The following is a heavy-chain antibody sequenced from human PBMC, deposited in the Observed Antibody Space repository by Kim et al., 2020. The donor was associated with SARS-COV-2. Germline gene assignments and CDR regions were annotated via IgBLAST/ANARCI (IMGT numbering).Heavy chain of an antibody. CDR1: GYTFTGYY. D-gene: IGHD4-4*01. Sequence: ASVKVSCKASGYTFTGYYMHWVRQAPGQGLEWMGWIYPNSGGTNYAQKFQGRVTMTRDTSISTVYMELSRLRSDDTAVYYCARMTTISREFDPWGQGTLVTVSS. CDR2: IYPNSGGT. J-gene: IGHJ5*02. V-gene: IGHV1-2*02. CDR3: ARMTTISREFDP.